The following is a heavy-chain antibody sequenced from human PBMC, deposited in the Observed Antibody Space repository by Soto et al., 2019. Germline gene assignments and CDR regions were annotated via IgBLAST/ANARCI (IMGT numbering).Heavy chain of an antibody. D-gene: IGHD2-2*01. V-gene: IGHV4-34*01. CDR2: IHLAGST. CDR3: ARRVVPAALGL. Sequence: QVQLQQWGAGLLKPSETLSLTCAVYGGSFSGYYWSWIRQPPGKGLEWIGEIHLAGSTKYNPSLKGRVTISLDRSNNQFSLKLTSVTAADTAVYYCARRVVPAALGLWGRGTLVTVCS. CDR1: GGSFSGYY. J-gene: IGHJ2*01.